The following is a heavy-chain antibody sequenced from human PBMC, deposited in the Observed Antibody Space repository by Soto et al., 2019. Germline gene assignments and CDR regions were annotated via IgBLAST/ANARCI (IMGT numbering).Heavy chain of an antibody. Sequence: EVQLVESGGGLVQPGGSLRLACAASGFSVSDNYMNWVRQAPGKGLEWVSVIFSGGSTYYADSVKGRFTISRHNSENTLYLQMSSLIVEDTAVYYCKSRDDWGRGTLVTVSS. CDR3: KSRDD. CDR2: IFSGGST. V-gene: IGHV3-53*04. J-gene: IGHJ4*02. CDR1: GFSVSDNY.